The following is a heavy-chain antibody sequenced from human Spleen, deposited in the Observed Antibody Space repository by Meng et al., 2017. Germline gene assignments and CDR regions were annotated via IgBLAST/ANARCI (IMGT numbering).Heavy chain of an antibody. CDR2: IYHSGNT. Sequence: SETLSPTCTLAGYPISSGYHWGWIRQPPGKGLEWIGSIYHSGNTYYNPSLKSRVSISVDTSKNQLSLQLTSVAAAAASVYCGARGPLYDGYPIDYWGQGTLVTVSS. V-gene: IGHV4-38-2*02. CDR3: ARGPLYDGYPIDY. J-gene: IGHJ4*02. D-gene: IGHD5-18*01. CDR1: GYPISSGYH.